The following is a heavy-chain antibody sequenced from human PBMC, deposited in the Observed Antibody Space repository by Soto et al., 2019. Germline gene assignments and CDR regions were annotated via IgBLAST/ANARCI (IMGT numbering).Heavy chain of an antibody. CDR1: GDSITNSDW. V-gene: IGHV4-4*02. Sequence: QVQLQESGPGLVKPSGTLSLTCAVSGDSITNSDWWIWVRQPPGKGLEWIGEIFHSGSTNYNPSLKRRVTISIDKSRNHFSLMLTSVTAADTAVYYCAKIVGATRGWDYWGQGALVTVSS. CDR3: AKIVGATRGWDY. CDR2: IFHSGST. D-gene: IGHD1-26*01. J-gene: IGHJ4*02.